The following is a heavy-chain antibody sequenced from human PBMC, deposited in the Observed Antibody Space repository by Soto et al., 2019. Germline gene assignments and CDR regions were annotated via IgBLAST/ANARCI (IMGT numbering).Heavy chain of an antibody. V-gene: IGHV1-18*01. J-gene: IGHJ4*02. CDR1: GYTFTSYG. CDR2: ISAYNGNT. CDR3: ARALGKYYDFWSGYSTQFDY. D-gene: IGHD3-3*01. Sequence: QVQLVQSGAEVKKPGASVKVSCKASGYTFTSYGISWVRQAPGQGREWMGWISAYNGNTNYAQKLQGRVTMTTDTSTSTAYMELRSLRSDDTAVYYCARALGKYYDFWSGYSTQFDYWGQGTLVTVSS.